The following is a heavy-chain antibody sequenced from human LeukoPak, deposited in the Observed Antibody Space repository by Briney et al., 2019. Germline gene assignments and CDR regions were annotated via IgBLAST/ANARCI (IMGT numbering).Heavy chain of an antibody. CDR1: GGTFSSYA. D-gene: IGHD6-6*01. CDR2: IIPIFGTA. CDR3: ARSPAEYSSSYFVY. J-gene: IGHJ4*02. Sequence: SVKVSCKASGGTFSSYAISWVRQAPGQGLEWMGGIIPIFGTANYAQKFQGRVTITTDESTSTAYMELSSLRSEDTAVYYCARSPAEYSSSYFVYWGQGTLVTVSS. V-gene: IGHV1-69*05.